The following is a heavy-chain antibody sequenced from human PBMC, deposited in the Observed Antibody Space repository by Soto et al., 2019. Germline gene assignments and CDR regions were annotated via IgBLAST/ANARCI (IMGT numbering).Heavy chain of an antibody. CDR2: IYSGGDT. V-gene: IGHV3-53*04. D-gene: IGHD3-10*01. J-gene: IGHJ6*04. Sequence: EVQLVESGGGLVQPGGSLRLSCTASGFAVRHNYMTWVRQAPGKGLEWVSLIYSGGDTAYADSVKGRFTISRHTSQNTLYLQMNSLRAEDTAVYYCARKTDSIPSGGDVWGKGTADTVSS. CDR1: GFAVRHNY. CDR3: ARKTDSIPSGGDV.